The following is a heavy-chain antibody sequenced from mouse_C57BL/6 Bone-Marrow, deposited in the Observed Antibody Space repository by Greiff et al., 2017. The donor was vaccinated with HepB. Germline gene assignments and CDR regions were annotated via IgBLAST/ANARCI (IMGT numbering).Heavy chain of an antibody. D-gene: IGHD1-1*01. V-gene: IGHV1-76*01. CDR2: IYPGSGNT. J-gene: IGHJ1*03. Sequence: VQLQQSGAELVRPGASVKLSCKASGYTFTDYYINWVKQRPGQGLEWIARIYPGSGNTYYNEKFKGKATLTAEKSSSTAYMQLSSLTSEDSAVYFCARDGVWSGSSIHWYFDVWGTGTTVTVSS. CDR3: ARDGVWSGSSIHWYFDV. CDR1: GYTFTDYY.